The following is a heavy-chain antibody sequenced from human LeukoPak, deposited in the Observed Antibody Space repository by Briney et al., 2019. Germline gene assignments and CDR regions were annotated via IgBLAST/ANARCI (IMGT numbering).Heavy chain of an antibody. D-gene: IGHD3-22*01. CDR3: VRGYYYDSSGYWVRAFDI. J-gene: IGHJ3*02. CDR1: VGSISSGGYS. V-gene: IGHV4-30-2*01. CDR2: MYQSGTT. Sequence: SQTLSLTCALSVGSISSGGYSWSWIRQPPGKGREWIGYMYQSGTTHYNPSLKSRVTISVDRSKNKFSLKLSSVTAADTAVYYCVRGYYYDSSGYWVRAFDIWGQGTMVTVSS.